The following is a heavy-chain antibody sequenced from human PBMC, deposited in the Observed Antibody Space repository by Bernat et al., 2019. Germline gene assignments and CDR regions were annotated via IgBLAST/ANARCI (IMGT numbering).Heavy chain of an antibody. Sequence: QVQLVESGGGVVQPGRSLRLSCAASGFTFSSYAMHWVRQAPGKGLEWVAVISYDGSNKYYADSVKGRFTISRDNSKNTLYLQMNSLRAEDTAVYYCAKPRYSSSSGYFDYWGQGTLVTVSS. V-gene: IGHV3-30-3*01. CDR3: AKPRYSSSSGYFDY. CDR1: GFTFSSYA. D-gene: IGHD6-6*01. CDR2: ISYDGSNK. J-gene: IGHJ4*02.